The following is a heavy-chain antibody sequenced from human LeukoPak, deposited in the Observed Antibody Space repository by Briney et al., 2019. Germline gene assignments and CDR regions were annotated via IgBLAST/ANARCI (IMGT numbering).Heavy chain of an antibody. CDR1: GFTFSSYA. V-gene: IGHV3-23*01. D-gene: IGHD3-22*01. CDR2: LSGSGTST. CDR3: AKSATITMILMVLSDEFYFDS. Sequence: GESLRLSCAVSGFTFSSYAMSWVRQAPGKGLEWVSTLSGSGTSTYYADSVKGRFTISRDNPKNTLYLQMNSLRAEDTAVYYCAKSATITMILMVLSDEFYFDSWGQGTLVTVSS. J-gene: IGHJ4*02.